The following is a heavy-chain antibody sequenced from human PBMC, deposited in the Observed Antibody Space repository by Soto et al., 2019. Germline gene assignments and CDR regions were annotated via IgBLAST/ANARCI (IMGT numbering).Heavy chain of an antibody. CDR3: ARGNGVTGMPALNWLDP. CDR2: IYYSGST. Sequence: PSETLSLTCTVSGGSISSGGYYWSWIRQHPGKGLEWIGYIYYSGSTYYNPSLKSRVTISVDTSKNQFSLKPSSVTAADTAVYYCARGNGVTGMPALNWLDPWGQGTLVTVSS. J-gene: IGHJ5*02. V-gene: IGHV4-31*03. CDR1: GGSISSGGYY. D-gene: IGHD1-20*01.